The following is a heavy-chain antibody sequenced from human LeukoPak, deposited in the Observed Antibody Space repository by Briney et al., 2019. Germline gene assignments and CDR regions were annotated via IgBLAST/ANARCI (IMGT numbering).Heavy chain of an antibody. J-gene: IGHJ4*02. CDR3: ARWDGYGSSPDY. CDR2: INPNSGET. V-gene: IGHV1-2*02. D-gene: IGHD6-13*01. CDR1: GYSLTGYY. Sequence: ASVKVSCKASGYSLTGYYMHWVRQAPGQGLEWMGWINPNSGETGYAQEFQGRVSMTRDMSISTIYMELARLKSDDTAFYYCARWDGYGSSPDYWGQGSLVTVSS.